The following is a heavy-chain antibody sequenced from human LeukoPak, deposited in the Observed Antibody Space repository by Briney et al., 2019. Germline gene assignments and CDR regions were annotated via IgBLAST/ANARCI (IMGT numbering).Heavy chain of an antibody. Sequence: GGSLRLSCVASGFTFSSCSMNWVRQGPGKGLEWVSSISTRSSYIYYADSVKGRFTISRDNARNTLYLEMNSLRAEDTAVYYCAKGRGRGYSYGYYFDYWGQGTLVTVSS. CDR3: AKGRGRGYSYGYYFDY. CDR2: ISTRSSYI. J-gene: IGHJ4*02. CDR1: GFTFSSCS. V-gene: IGHV3-21*01. D-gene: IGHD5-18*01.